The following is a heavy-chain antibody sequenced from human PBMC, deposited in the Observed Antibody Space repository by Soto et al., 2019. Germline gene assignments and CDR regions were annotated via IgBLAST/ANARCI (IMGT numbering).Heavy chain of an antibody. J-gene: IGHJ6*02. D-gene: IGHD1-26*01. CDR2: INHRGSA. CDR1: GGSFRGYY. V-gene: IGHV4-34*01. Sequence: PSETLSLTCAVYGGSFRGYYWSWIRQPPGKGLEWIGEINHRGSANYNPSVKSRVTISVDTSKNQFSLKLNSVTAADTAMYYCARSVGDYYYGMDVWGQGTTVTVSS. CDR3: ARSVGDYYYGMDV.